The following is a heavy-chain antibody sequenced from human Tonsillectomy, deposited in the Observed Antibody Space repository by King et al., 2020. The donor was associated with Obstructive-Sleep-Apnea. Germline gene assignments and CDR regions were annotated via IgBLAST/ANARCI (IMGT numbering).Heavy chain of an antibody. D-gene: IGHD2-15*01. Sequence: QLVQSGFEVKKPGASVKVSCKASGYIFTGFTISWVRQAPGQGLEWMGWINVYNGDIKYVQKLQGRFTMTTDTSTSTAYMELRSLTSDDTAVYYCARALPGYCSGGSCYSVFDYWGQGTLVTVSS. V-gene: IGHV1-18*01. CDR1: GYIFTGFT. J-gene: IGHJ4*02. CDR2: INVYNGDI. CDR3: ARALPGYCSGGSCYSVFDY.